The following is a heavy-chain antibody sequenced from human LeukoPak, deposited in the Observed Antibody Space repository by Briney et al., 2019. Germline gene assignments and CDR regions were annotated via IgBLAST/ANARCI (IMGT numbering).Heavy chain of an antibody. CDR1: GFTFSSYW. Sequence: GGSLRLSCAASGFTFSSYWMSWVRQAPGKGLEWVSVIYSGGSTYYADSVKGRFTISRDNSKNTLYLQMNSLRAEDTAVYYCARLGTPYCSSTSCPDIWGQGTMVTVSS. V-gene: IGHV3-53*01. CDR3: ARLGTPYCSSTSCPDI. D-gene: IGHD2-2*01. J-gene: IGHJ3*02. CDR2: IYSGGST.